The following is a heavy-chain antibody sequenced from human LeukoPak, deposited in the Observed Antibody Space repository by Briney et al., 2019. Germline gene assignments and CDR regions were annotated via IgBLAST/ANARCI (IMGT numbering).Heavy chain of an antibody. Sequence: ASVKVSCKTSGYAFTSYAIDWVRQAPGQVLEWMGWINTDNGNAKYSQNFQGRVAITRDTSARTAYMELSSLRSEDTAVYYCARDVLWFGELSPLGPFDYWGQGTLVTVSS. CDR3: ARDVLWFGELSPLGPFDY. D-gene: IGHD3-10*01. CDR2: INTDNGNA. V-gene: IGHV1-3*04. CDR1: GYAFTSYA. J-gene: IGHJ4*02.